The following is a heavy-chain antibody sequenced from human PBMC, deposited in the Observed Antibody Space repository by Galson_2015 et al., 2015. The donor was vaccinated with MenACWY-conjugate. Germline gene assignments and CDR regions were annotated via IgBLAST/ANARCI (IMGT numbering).Heavy chain of an antibody. Sequence: SLGLSCAASGFTFSDYYMSWVRQAPGKGLECVSYISTRSSTNYADSVQGRFTISRDNAKNSVYLQMDSLRAEDTAVYYCARFPRTPGKYPDYWGQGTPVTVSS. CDR1: GFTFSDYY. D-gene: IGHD1-14*01. J-gene: IGHJ4*02. V-gene: IGHV3-11*06. CDR2: ISTRSST. CDR3: ARFPRTPGKYPDY.